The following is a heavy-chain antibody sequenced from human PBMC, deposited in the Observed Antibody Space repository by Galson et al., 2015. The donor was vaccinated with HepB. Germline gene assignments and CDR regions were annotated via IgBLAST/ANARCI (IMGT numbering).Heavy chain of an antibody. CDR2: ISYDGSNK. J-gene: IGHJ3*02. CDR1: GFTFSSYA. Sequence: SLRLSCAASGFTFSSYAMHWVRQAPGKGLEWVAVISYDGSNKYYADSVKGRFTISRDNSKNTLYLQMNSLRAEDTAVYYCANGYSGYDFWDAFDIWGQGTMVTVSS. CDR3: ANGYSGYDFWDAFDI. D-gene: IGHD5-12*01. V-gene: IGHV3-30*04.